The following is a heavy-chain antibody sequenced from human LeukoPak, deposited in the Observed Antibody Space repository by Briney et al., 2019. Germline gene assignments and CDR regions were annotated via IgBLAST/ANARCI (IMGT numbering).Heavy chain of an antibody. Sequence: GGSLRLSCAASGFTFNSYAMSRVRQAPGKGLEWVSAISGGGSTYHADSVKGRFTISRDNSKNTLYLQMNSLRAEDTAVYYCAKDRGYYYDSSGYYYFDYWGQGTLVTVSS. D-gene: IGHD3-22*01. V-gene: IGHV3-23*01. J-gene: IGHJ4*02. CDR3: AKDRGYYYDSSGYYYFDY. CDR2: ISGGGST. CDR1: GFTFNSYA.